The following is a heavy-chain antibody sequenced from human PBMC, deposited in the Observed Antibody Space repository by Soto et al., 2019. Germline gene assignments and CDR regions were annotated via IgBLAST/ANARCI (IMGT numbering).Heavy chain of an antibody. CDR2: ISWNSGSI. CDR1: GCTFDDYA. D-gene: IGHD4-4*01. J-gene: IGHJ6*03. CDR3: AKAATVTTADYYYYYYMDV. V-gene: IGHV3-9*01. Sequence: EVQLVESGGGLVQPGRSLRLSCAASGCTFDDYAMHWVRQAPGKGLEWVSGISWNSGSIGYADSVKGRFTISRDNAKNSLYLQMNSLRAEDTALYYCAKAATVTTADYYYYYYMDVWGKGTTVTVSS.